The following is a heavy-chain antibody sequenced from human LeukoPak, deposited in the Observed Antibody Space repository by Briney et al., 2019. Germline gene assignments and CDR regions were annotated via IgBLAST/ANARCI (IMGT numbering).Heavy chain of an antibody. J-gene: IGHJ4*02. CDR2: INHSGST. CDR1: GGSFSGYY. D-gene: IGHD6-19*01. V-gene: IGHV4-34*01. Sequence: SETLSLTCAVYGGSFSGYYWSWIRQPPGKGLEWIGEINHSGSTNYNPSLKSRVAISADMSKNQISLKLTSVTGADTAVYYCAGERGEEYSSGWYKTNYFYNWGQGIRVTVSS. CDR3: AGERGEEYSSGWYKTNYFYN.